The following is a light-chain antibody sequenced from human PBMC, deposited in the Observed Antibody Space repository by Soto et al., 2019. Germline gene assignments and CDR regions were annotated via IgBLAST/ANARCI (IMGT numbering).Light chain of an antibody. Sequence: EIVLTQSTGTLSLSPGERATLSCRASQSVSSSYLAWYQKKPGQAPRLLISGASSRATGIPDRFRGSGSGTDFTLTISRLEPEDIAVYYCQQYGSSPRTCGEGTKAEIK. J-gene: IGKJ1*01. CDR2: GAS. CDR1: QSVSSSY. CDR3: QQYGSSPRT. V-gene: IGKV3-20*01.